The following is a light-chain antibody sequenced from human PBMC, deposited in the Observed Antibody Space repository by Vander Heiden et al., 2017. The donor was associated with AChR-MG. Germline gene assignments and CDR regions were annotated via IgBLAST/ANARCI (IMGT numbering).Light chain of an antibody. CDR3: QQRSNWPPAPT. CDR2: DAS. CDR1: QSVSSY. Sequence: EIVFTQSPATLSLSPGERATLSCRASQSVSSYLAWYQQKPGQAPRLLIHDASNRATGIPARFSGSGSGTDFTLTISSLEPEDVAVYYCQQRSNWPPAPTFGGGTKVDIK. V-gene: IGKV3-11*01. J-gene: IGKJ4*01.